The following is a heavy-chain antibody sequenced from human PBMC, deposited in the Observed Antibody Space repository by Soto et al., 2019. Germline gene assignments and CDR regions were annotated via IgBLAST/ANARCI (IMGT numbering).Heavy chain of an antibody. CDR1: GGTLSNSA. V-gene: IGHV1-69*19. Sequence: QLQLAQSGADVKKAGSSVKVSCKASGGTLSNSAFSWVRQAPGQGLEWMGGIIPVFGIVNYAQKFQDRVTITADESTSTAYMERRSLRSEDTAVYFCGTGRIVVVGSRAYYGMDVWGQGPTVTV. D-gene: IGHD3-22*01. CDR2: IIPVFGIV. CDR3: GTGRIVVVGSRAYYGMDV. J-gene: IGHJ6*02.